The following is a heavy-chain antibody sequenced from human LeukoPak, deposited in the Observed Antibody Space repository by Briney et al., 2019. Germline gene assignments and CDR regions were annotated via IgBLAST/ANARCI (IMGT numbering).Heavy chain of an antibody. J-gene: IGHJ4*02. CDR2: IIPIFGTA. V-gene: IGHV1-69*05. Sequence: ASVKVSCKASGGTFSSYAISWVRQAPGQGLEWMGGIIPIFGTANYAQKLQGRVTMTTDTSTSTAYMELRSLRSDDTAVYYCARGGWELLDYWGQGTLVTVSS. CDR1: GGTFSSYA. D-gene: IGHD1-26*01. CDR3: ARGGWELLDY.